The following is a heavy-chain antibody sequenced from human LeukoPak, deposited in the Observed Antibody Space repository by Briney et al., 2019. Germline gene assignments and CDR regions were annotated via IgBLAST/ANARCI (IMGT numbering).Heavy chain of an antibody. D-gene: IGHD3-22*01. J-gene: IGHJ4*02. Sequence: SQTLSLTCTVSGGSINSGAYYWSWIRQPAGKGLEWIGRIYTSGTTNYNPSLKSRLTISTDTSKNQFSLKLSSVTAADTAVYYCARDHPHYYYDTSGYHDYWGQGILVTVSS. V-gene: IGHV4-61*02. CDR3: ARDHPHYYYDTSGYHDY. CDR2: IYTSGTT. CDR1: GGSINSGAYY.